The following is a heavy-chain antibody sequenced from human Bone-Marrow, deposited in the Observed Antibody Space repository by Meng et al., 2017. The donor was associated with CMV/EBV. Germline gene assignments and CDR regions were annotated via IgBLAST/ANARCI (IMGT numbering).Heavy chain of an antibody. CDR2: IFYSGST. D-gene: IGHD1-26*01. CDR1: GASISSGSYY. CDR3: ARGSYHDS. V-gene: IGHV4-39*07. Sequence: GSLRLSCTVSGASISSGSYYWAWIRQPPGKGLEWIGSIFYSGSTWYNPSLKSRVTISVDTSKNQFSLKLSSVTAADTAVYYCARGSYHDSWGQGTLVTVSS. J-gene: IGHJ4*02.